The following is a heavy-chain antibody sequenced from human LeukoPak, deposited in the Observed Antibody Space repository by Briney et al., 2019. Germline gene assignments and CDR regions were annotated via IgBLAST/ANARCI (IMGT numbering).Heavy chain of an antibody. D-gene: IGHD5-12*01. CDR3: ARGFLRFFRY. V-gene: IGHV3-23*01. CDR2: ISGNGGST. Sequence: GGSLRPSCAASGFTFSSYAMSWVRQAPVKGLEWVSAISGNGGSTYYADPAKGRFTISRDNSKNTLYLQMNSLRAEDTAVYYCARGFLRFFRYWGQGTLVTVSS. J-gene: IGHJ4*02. CDR1: GFTFSSYA.